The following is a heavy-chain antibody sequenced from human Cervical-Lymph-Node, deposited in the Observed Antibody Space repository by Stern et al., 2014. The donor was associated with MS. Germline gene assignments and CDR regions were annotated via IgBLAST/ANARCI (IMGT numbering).Heavy chain of an antibody. D-gene: IGHD6-25*01. V-gene: IGHV7-4-1*02. Sequence: QVQLMQSGSELKKPGASVKISCKASGYIFTNYAIHWVRQAPGQGLEWMGWTNTDTGSPTYAQAFTGRFVFSLDTSVSTAYLQISSLKAEDTAVYYCASTVSAAAYWGQGTLVAVSS. J-gene: IGHJ4*02. CDR3: ASTVSAAAY. CDR2: TNTDTGSP. CDR1: GYIFTNYA.